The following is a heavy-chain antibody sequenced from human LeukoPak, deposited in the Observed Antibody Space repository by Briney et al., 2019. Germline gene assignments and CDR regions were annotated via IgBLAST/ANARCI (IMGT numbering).Heavy chain of an antibody. CDR3: ARVSRSSWYDYFDY. D-gene: IGHD6-13*01. CDR1: GGTFSSYA. J-gene: IGHJ4*02. V-gene: IGHV1-69*05. Sequence: GASVKVSCKASGGTFSSYAISWVRQAPGQGLEWMGGIIPIFGTANYAQKLQGRVTMTTDTSTSTAYMELRSLRSDDTAVYYCARVSRSSWYDYFDYWGQGTLVTVSS. CDR2: IIPIFGTA.